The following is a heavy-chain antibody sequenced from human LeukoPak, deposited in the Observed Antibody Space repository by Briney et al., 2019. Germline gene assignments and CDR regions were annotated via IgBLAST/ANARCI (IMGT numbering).Heavy chain of an antibody. D-gene: IGHD6-19*01. CDR3: ARSLAVASERYFDY. CDR1: GYTFTSYY. J-gene: IGHJ4*02. V-gene: IGHV1-46*01. CDR2: INPSGGST. Sequence: ASVKVSCKASGYTFTSYYMHWVRQAPGQGLEWMGIINPSGGSTSYAQKFQGWVTMTRDTSISTAYMELSRLRSDDTAVYYCARSLAVASERYFDYWGQGTLVTVSS.